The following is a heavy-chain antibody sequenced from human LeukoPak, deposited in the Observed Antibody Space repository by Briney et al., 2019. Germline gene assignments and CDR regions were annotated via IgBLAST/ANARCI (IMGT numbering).Heavy chain of an antibody. D-gene: IGHD3-3*01. CDR1: GYTFTSYA. J-gene: IGHJ4*02. Sequence: ASVKVSCKASGYTFTSYAMQWVRQAPGQRLEWMGWINAGNGNTKYSQKFQGRVTITRDTSASTAYMELSSLRSEDTAVYYCARVDDFWSGSAGYWGQGTLVTVSS. V-gene: IGHV1-3*01. CDR2: INAGNGNT. CDR3: ARVDDFWSGSAGY.